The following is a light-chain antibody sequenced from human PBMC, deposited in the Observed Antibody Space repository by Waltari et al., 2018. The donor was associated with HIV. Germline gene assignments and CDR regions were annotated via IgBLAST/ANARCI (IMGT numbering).Light chain of an antibody. Sequence: SSELTQPPSVSVSPGQTARITCSDDASPKPSNQWFQQKPGQPPVVVIHKNTERPSGIPERFSASRSGTTVTLTITGVQTDDEADYYCLSADRSGTYVFGPGTTVTVL. CDR2: KNT. CDR3: LSADRSGTYV. J-gene: IGLJ1*01. CDR1: ASPKPS. V-gene: IGLV3-25*03.